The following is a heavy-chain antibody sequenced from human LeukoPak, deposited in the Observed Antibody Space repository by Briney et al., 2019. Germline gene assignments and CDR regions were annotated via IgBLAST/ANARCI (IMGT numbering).Heavy chain of an antibody. Sequence: GGSLRLSCAASGFTFDDYAMHWVRQAPGKGLEWVSLISWDGGSTYYADSVKGRFTISRDNSKNSLYLQMNSLRAEDTALYYCAKDKGLLDDTIFGVVIQLTPHHMDVWGKGTTVTVSS. J-gene: IGHJ6*03. CDR3: AKDKGLLDDTIFGVVIQLTPHHMDV. V-gene: IGHV3-43D*03. CDR1: GFTFDDYA. CDR2: ISWDGGST. D-gene: IGHD3-3*01.